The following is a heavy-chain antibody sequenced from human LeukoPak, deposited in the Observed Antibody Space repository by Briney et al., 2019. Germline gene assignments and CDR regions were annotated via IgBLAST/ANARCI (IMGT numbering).Heavy chain of an antibody. D-gene: IGHD1-1*01. V-gene: IGHV1-2*02. CDR2: INPNSGGT. CDR1: GYTFTGYY. J-gene: IGHJ3*02. Sequence: ASVKVSCKASGYTFTGYYMHWVRQAPRQGLEWMGWINPNSGGTNYAQKFQGRVTMTRDTSISTAYMELSRLRCDDTAVYYCARDSRTGDAFDIWGQGTMVTVSS. CDR3: ARDSRTGDAFDI.